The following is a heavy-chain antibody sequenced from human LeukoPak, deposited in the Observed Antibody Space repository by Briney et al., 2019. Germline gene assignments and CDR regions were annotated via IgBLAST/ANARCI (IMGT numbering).Heavy chain of an antibody. CDR3: AKGYVSHYYYGMDV. V-gene: IGHV3-23*01. Sequence: PGGSLRLSCAASGFTFSSYVMSWVRQAPGKGLEWVSGISGSGGSTYYADSVKGRFTISRDNSKNTLYLRMSSLRAEDTATYYCAKGYVSHYYYGMDVWGQGTTATVSS. CDR2: ISGSGGST. J-gene: IGHJ6*02. D-gene: IGHD5-12*01. CDR1: GFTFSSYV.